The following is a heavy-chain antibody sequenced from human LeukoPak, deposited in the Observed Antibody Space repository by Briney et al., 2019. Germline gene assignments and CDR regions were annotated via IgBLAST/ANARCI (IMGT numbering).Heavy chain of an antibody. Sequence: GASLTLSCSACGMTFSNHWMHWVRQAPGKGLVWVSLIKTDGRTTIYADSVKGRFTISRDNGKSTLYLQINSLRAEDTAIYYCTTGSSYGYEWWGQGTVVTVSS. V-gene: IGHV3-74*01. J-gene: IGHJ4*02. CDR3: TTGSSYGYEW. D-gene: IGHD5-18*01. CDR1: GMTFSNHW. CDR2: IKTDGRTT.